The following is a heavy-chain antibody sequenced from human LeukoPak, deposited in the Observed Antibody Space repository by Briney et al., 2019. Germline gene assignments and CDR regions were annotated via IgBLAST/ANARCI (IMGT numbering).Heavy chain of an antibody. CDR2: ISGSGYNT. CDR3: AKGAEEGVVITAVYYYYMDV. V-gene: IGHV3-23*01. Sequence: GGSLRLSCVTSGFTFRNHGMSWVRQAPGKGLEWVSTISGSGYNTYYADSVKGRFTISRDSSKNTLFLQMNGLRAEDTAVYYCAKGAEEGVVITAVYYYYMDVWGKGTTVTISS. J-gene: IGHJ6*03. D-gene: IGHD3-22*01. CDR1: GFTFRNHG.